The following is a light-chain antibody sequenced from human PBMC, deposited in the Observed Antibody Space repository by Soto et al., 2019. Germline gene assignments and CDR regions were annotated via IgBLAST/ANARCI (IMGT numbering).Light chain of an antibody. CDR1: SSDVGGYNY. CDR3: SSYTSSSTVV. J-gene: IGLJ2*01. Sequence: QSALTQPASVSGSPRQSITISCTGTSSDVGGYNYVSWYQHHPGKAPKLITYDVSNRPSGVSNRFSGSKSGNTASLTISGLQAEDEADYYCSSYTSSSTVVFGGGTKVTVL. CDR2: DVS. V-gene: IGLV2-14*03.